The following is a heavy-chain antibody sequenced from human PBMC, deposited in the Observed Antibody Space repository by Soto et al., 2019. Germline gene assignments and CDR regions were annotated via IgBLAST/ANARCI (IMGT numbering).Heavy chain of an antibody. CDR1: SHSISSSYW. CDR2: IYHSGST. V-gene: IGHV4-4*02. Sequence: SDTLSLTCAVSSHSISSSYWWTSVSQPPGKGLEWIGEIYHSGSTNYNPSLKSRVTISVDKSKNQFSLKLSSVTAADTAVYYCARVATGTTLYYFDYWGQGTLVTVS. CDR3: ARVATGTTLYYFDY. J-gene: IGHJ4*02. D-gene: IGHD1-7*01.